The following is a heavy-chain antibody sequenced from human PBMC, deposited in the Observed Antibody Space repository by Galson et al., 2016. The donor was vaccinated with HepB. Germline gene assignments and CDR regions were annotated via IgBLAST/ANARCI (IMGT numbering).Heavy chain of an antibody. CDR2: MNPNSGNT. V-gene: IGHV1-8*01. Sequence: VKVSCKASGYTFTSYDVNWVRQATGQGLEWMGWMNPNSGNTGYAQKFQGRVTITADKSTSTAYMELSSLTSEDTAVYHCAREMDYDILTGHYKVRSYFDYWGQGTLVTVST. CDR3: AREMDYDILTGHYKVRSYFDY. D-gene: IGHD3-9*01. CDR1: GYTFTSYD. J-gene: IGHJ4*02.